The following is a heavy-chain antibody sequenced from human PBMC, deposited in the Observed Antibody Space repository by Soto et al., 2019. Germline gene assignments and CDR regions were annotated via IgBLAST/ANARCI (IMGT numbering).Heavy chain of an antibody. CDR3: ARPTYYDILTGYTYAFDI. D-gene: IGHD3-9*01. J-gene: IGHJ3*02. CDR2: IDPGDADT. CDR1: GYSFTSYW. Sequence: PGESLKISCKGSGYSFTSYWIGWVRQMPGKGLEWMGIIDPGDADTRYSPSFQGQVTISTDKSISTAYLQWSSLKASDTAMYYCARPTYYDILTGYTYAFDIWGQGTMVTVSS. V-gene: IGHV5-51*01.